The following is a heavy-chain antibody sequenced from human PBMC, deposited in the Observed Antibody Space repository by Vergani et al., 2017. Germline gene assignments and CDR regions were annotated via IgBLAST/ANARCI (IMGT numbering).Heavy chain of an antibody. CDR1: GGTFSSYA. J-gene: IGHJ6*03. CDR3: ARETLEPAMVHNHYYYYYMDV. D-gene: IGHD5-18*01. CDR2: IIPIFGTA. Sequence: QVQLVQSGAEVKKPGSSVKVSCKASGGTFSSYAISWVRQAPGQGLEWMGGIIPIFGTANYAQKFQGRVTITADESTSTAYMELSSLRSEDTAVYYCARETLEPAMVHNHYYYYYMDVWGKGTTVTVSS. V-gene: IGHV1-69*01.